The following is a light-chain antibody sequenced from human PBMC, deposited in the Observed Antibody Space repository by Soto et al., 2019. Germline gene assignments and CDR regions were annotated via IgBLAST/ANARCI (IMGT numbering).Light chain of an antibody. CDR1: ENIFKY. CDR2: AAS. V-gene: IGKV1-5*01. CDR3: QHYNTRSIA. J-gene: IGKJ4*01. Sequence: DIQMIQSPATLSASVGDRITITCRASENIFKYVAWYQQTSGSAPNLLIYAASDLESGVPSRFSGSGSGTEFSLTIDTLQPNDSATYYCQHYNTRSIAFGGGTTVDVK.